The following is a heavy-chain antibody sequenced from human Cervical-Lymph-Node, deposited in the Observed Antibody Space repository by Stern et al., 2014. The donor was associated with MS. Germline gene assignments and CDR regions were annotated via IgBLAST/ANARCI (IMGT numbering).Heavy chain of an antibody. Sequence: EVQLVESGGGLVQPGRSLRLSCAASGFNFGDYAMHWVRQAPGKGLEWVSGINWNSDTIAYVDSVKGRFTISRDNAKNSLSLQMSSLRPEDTAFYYCAKGGGSSWHVVDYWGQGTLVTVSS. CDR3: AKGGGSSWHVVDY. J-gene: IGHJ4*02. V-gene: IGHV3-9*01. D-gene: IGHD6-13*01. CDR2: INWNSDTI. CDR1: GFNFGDYA.